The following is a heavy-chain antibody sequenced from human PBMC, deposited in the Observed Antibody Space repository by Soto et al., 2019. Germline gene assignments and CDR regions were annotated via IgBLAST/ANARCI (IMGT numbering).Heavy chain of an antibody. CDR1: GEAFGGFY. Sequence: SETLSLTFVVCGEAFGGFYWSWGRDSPGKGLEWIGEISQTETTAYSPSLKSRVSISADTSKKQFSLTLTSVTAEDTAMYLCARVVYSNGWIFDYWGQGTLVTVSS. D-gene: IGHD6-19*01. V-gene: IGHV4-34*01. CDR2: ISQTETT. J-gene: IGHJ4*01. CDR3: ARVVYSNGWIFDY.